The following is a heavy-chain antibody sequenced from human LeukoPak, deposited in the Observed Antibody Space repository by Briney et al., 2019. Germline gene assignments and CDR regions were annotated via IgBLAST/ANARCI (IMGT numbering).Heavy chain of an antibody. Sequence: GGSLRLSCAASGFTFSDYYMSWIRQAPGKGLEWVSYISSSGSTIYYADSVKGRFTISRDNAKNSLYLQMNSLRAEDTAVYYCARGRYNYALEDYFDYWGQGTLVTVSS. J-gene: IGHJ4*02. CDR2: ISSSGSTI. D-gene: IGHD5-18*01. V-gene: IGHV3-11*04. CDR3: ARGRYNYALEDYFDY. CDR1: GFTFSDYY.